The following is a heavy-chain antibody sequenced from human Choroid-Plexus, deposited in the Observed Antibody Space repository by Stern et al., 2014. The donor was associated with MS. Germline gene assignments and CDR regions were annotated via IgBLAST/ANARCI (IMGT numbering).Heavy chain of an antibody. J-gene: IGHJ3*02. CDR3: ARESRDGYNWGPGAFDI. D-gene: IGHD5-24*01. V-gene: IGHV4-39*07. CDR2: ISYTGNT. Sequence: QVQLQESGPGLVKPSETLSLTCTVSGGSISSSSYFWAWIRQPPGKGLESIGHISYTGNTNYNASLMSRLTISVDTSKNQFSLKLKSVTVADSAIYYCARESRDGYNWGPGAFDIWGRGTMVTVSS. CDR1: GGSISSSSYF.